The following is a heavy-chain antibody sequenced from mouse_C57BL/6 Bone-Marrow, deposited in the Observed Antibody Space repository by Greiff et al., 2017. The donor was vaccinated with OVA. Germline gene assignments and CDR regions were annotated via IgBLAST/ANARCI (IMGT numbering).Heavy chain of an antibody. CDR2: IHPNSGST. J-gene: IGHJ1*03. CDR3: APTVVAPWYFDV. D-gene: IGHD1-1*01. CDR1: GYTFTSYW. V-gene: IGHV1-64*01. Sequence: QVQLQQPGAELVKPGASVKLSCKASGYTFTSYWMHWVKQRPGQGLEWIGMIHPNSGSTNYNEKFKSKATLTVDKSSSTAYMQRSSLTSEDSAVYYCAPTVVAPWYFDVWGTGTTVTVSS.